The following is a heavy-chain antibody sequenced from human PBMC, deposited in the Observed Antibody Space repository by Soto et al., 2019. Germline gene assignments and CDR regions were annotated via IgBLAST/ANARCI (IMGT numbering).Heavy chain of an antibody. V-gene: IGHV4-31*03. J-gene: IGHJ1*01. Sequence: PSETLSLTCTVSGGYISSGGYYWSWIRQHPGKGLEWIGYIYYSGSTYYNPSLKSRVTISVDTSKNQFSLKLSSVTAADTAVYYCARDISIFGVVITIFQHWGQGTLVTVSS. CDR2: IYYSGST. D-gene: IGHD3-3*01. CDR3: ARDISIFGVVITIFQH. CDR1: GGYISSGGYY.